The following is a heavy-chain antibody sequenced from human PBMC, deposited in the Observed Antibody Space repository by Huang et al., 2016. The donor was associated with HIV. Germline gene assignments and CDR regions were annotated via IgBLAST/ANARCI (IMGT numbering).Heavy chain of an antibody. J-gene: IGHJ5*02. CDR3: VRDQGRLAVGGIDNWFDP. CDR2: VDDSGTT. CDR1: GDSVSSPY. D-gene: IGHD6-19*01. V-gene: IGHV4-59*02. Sequence: QVRLQESGPGLVKPSETLSLSCTVSGDSVSSPYWGWIRHPPGKGLEWIGTVDDSGTTKYNPRLKSRITISVDTSKNGFSLNITSVSAADTAMYFCVRDQGRLAVGGIDNWFDPWGQGALVTVSS.